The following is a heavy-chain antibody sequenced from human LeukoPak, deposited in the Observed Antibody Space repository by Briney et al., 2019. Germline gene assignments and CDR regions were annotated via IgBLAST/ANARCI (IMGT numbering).Heavy chain of an antibody. CDR2: VYYCGST. Sequence: SETLSLTCTVSGDSMNEYYWSWVRQPPGQGLEWIGYVYYCGSTTYNPSLKSRVNITIDTSKNQFSLTLTSVTAADTAMYYCARNAGKYYRYFQHWGQGTVVSVSS. CDR1: GDSMNEYY. V-gene: IGHV4-59*01. J-gene: IGHJ1*01. CDR3: ARNAGKYYRYFQH. D-gene: IGHD2/OR15-2a*01.